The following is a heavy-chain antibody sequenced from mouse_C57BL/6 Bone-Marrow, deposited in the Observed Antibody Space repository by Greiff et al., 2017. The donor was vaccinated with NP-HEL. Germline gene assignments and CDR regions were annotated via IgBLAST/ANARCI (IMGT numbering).Heavy chain of an antibody. CDR1: GFTFSDAW. J-gene: IGHJ4*01. D-gene: IGHD4-1*02. Sequence: VQLKESGGGLVHPGGSMKLSCAASGFTFSDAWMDWVRQSPEKGLEWVAEIRNKANNHATYYAESVKGRFTISRDDSKSSVYLQMNSLRAEDTGIYYCTRQATGTKRAMDYWGQGTSVTVSS. CDR3: TRQATGTKRAMDY. V-gene: IGHV6-6*01. CDR2: IRNKANNHAT.